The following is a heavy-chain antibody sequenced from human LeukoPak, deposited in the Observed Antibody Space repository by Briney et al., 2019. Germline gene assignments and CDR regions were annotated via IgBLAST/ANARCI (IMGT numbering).Heavy chain of an antibody. Sequence: PGRSLRLSCAASGMSLTNAWMSWVRQAPGKGLGWVGRIKSKTDGGTTDYPAPVKGRCTISRDDLKNTLYLQMDNLKTEDTAVYHCATGGHYFGLWGRGTLVTVSS. CDR1: GMSLTNAW. CDR2: IKSKTDGGTT. J-gene: IGHJ2*01. CDR3: ATGGHYFGL. V-gene: IGHV3-15*01.